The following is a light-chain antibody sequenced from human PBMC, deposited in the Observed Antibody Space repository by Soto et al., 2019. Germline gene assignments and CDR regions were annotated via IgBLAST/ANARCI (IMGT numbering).Light chain of an antibody. CDR3: QHYNSYSEG. J-gene: IGKJ1*01. V-gene: IGKV1-5*03. CDR1: PSISTY. CDR2: KAS. Sequence: QMTQSPSSRCACLGDGVSIACRAIPSISTYLNWYQQKPGKAPKLLIYKASTLKSGVPSRFSGSGSGTEFTLTISSLQPDDFATYYCQHYNSYSEGFGQGSKV.